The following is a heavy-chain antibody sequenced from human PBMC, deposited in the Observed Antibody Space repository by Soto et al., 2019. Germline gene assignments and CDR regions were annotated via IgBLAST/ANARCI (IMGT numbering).Heavy chain of an antibody. CDR3: AREYYDILTGYGFFDY. J-gene: IGHJ4*02. Sequence: ASVKVSCKASGYTFTSYYMHWVRQAPGQGLEWMGIINPSGGSTSYAQKFQGRVTMTRDTSTSTVYMELSSLRAEDTAVYYCAREYYDILTGYGFFDYWGQGTLVTVSS. CDR1: GYTFTSYY. CDR2: INPSGGST. D-gene: IGHD3-9*01. V-gene: IGHV1-46*01.